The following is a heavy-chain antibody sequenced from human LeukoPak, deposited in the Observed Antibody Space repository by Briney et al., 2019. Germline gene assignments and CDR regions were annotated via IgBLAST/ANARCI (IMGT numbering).Heavy chain of an antibody. CDR1: GFTFNNYG. CDR3: AKDSGSTSRYHGMDV. CDR2: ITASGETT. V-gene: IGHV3-23*01. D-gene: IGHD3-10*01. Sequence: SGGSLRLSCAASGFTFNNYGMRWVRQAPGKGLEWVSLITASGETTYNVELVKGRFTVSRDNSKDTVYLQMKSLRAEDTALYYCAKDSGSTSRYHGMDVWGQGTTVTVSS. J-gene: IGHJ6*02.